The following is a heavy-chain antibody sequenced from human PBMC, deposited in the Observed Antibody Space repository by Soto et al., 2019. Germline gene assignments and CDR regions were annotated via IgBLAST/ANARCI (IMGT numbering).Heavy chain of an antibody. CDR1: GGTFSSYS. D-gene: IGHD1-26*01. Sequence: QVQLVQSGAEVKKPGSSVKVSCKASGGTFSSYSINWVRQAPGQGLEWMGEIIPIFGTANYAQKFQGRVTISADESTSPASMELSSLRSEDTAVYYCARDGGRHSGGIDYWGQGTLVTVSS. V-gene: IGHV1-69*01. CDR2: IIPIFGTA. J-gene: IGHJ4*02. CDR3: ARDGGRHSGGIDY.